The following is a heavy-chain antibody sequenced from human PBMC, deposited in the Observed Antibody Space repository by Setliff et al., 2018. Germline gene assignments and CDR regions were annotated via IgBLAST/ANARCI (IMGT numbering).Heavy chain of an antibody. D-gene: IGHD6-19*01. Sequence: PSETLSLTCAVYGGSFSGYYWSWIRQPPGKGLEWIGEINHSGSTNYNPSLKSRVTISVDTSKNQFSLKLSSVTAADTAVYYCARVSQYSSGWYYYYFYGMDVWGQGTTGTVSS. J-gene: IGHJ6*02. V-gene: IGHV4-34*01. CDR1: GGSFSGYY. CDR2: INHSGST. CDR3: ARVSQYSSGWYYYYFYGMDV.